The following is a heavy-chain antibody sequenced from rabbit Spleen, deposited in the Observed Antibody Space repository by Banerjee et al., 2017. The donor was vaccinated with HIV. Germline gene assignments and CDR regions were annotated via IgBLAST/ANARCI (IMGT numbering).Heavy chain of an antibody. V-gene: IGHV1S45*01. Sequence: QEQLVESGGGLVQPEGSLTLTCKASGFSFSDRDVMCWVRQAPGKGPEWIASIYAGSSDSTYSATWAKGRFTISKTSSTTVTLQMTSLTVADTATYFCARNYVNAFDPWGQGTLVTVS. J-gene: IGHJ2*01. CDR1: GFSFSDRDV. CDR2: IYAGSSDST. D-gene: IGHD1-1*01. CDR3: ARNYVNAFDP.